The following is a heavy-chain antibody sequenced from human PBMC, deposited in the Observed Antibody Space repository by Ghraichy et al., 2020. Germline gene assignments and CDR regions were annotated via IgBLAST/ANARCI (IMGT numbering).Heavy chain of an antibody. J-gene: IGHJ4*02. V-gene: IGHV3-30*02. CDR1: GFTFSTYA. CDR3: AKDRLGEYTFDY. D-gene: IGHD5-12*01. CDR2: IQNDGSIE. Sequence: GGSLRLSCAASGFTFSTYAMHWLRQAPGKGLEWVAVIQNDGSIESYADSVKGRFTISRDNSKNTLFLQMNSLRPEDTAVYYCAKDRLGEYTFDYWGQGTLVTVSS.